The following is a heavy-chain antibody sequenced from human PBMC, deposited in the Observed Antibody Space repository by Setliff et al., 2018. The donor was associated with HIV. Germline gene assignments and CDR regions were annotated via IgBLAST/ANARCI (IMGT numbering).Heavy chain of an antibody. CDR2: IYSTGST. CDR3: ARVARVHPFDP. Sequence: KTSETLSLTCAVSGGSISSSNWWSWIRQSPGKGFEWIGYIYSTGSTNYNPSLQSRVTISMVASRNQFSLRVTSVTAADTAMYYCARVARVHPFDPWGQGTLVTVSS. CDR1: GGSISSSNW. V-gene: IGHV4-61*01. J-gene: IGHJ5*02.